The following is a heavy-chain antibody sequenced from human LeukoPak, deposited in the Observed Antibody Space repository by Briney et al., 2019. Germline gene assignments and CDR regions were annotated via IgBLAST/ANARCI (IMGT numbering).Heavy chain of an antibody. CDR2: ISWNSGSI. CDR1: GFTFDDYA. V-gene: IGHV3-9*01. D-gene: IGHD2-2*01. J-gene: IGHJ4*02. Sequence: SGRSLRLSCAASGFTFDDYAMHWVRHAPGKGLEWVSGISWNSGSIGYADSVKGRFTISRDNAKNSLYLQMNSLRAEDTALYYCAKDIVEYCSSTSCPLDYWGQGTLVTVSS. CDR3: AKDIVEYCSSTSCPLDY.